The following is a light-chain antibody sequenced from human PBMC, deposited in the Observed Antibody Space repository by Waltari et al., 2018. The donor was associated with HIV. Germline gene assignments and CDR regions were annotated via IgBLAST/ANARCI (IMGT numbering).Light chain of an antibody. V-gene: IGLV1-44*01. Sequence: QSVLTQTPSLSGTPGQRVTISCSGCYSNIGSNTVNWYQPFPGTAPRLLIYSNNQRPSGVPDRFSGSKSGTSASLVISELQSQDEADYHCAAWDDSLHGELFGGGTKLTVL. CDR1: YSNIGSNT. J-gene: IGLJ2*01. CDR3: AAWDDSLHGEL. CDR2: SNN.